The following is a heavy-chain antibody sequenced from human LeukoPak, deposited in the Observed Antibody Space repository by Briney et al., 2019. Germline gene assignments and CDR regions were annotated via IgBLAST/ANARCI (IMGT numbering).Heavy chain of an antibody. J-gene: IGHJ3*02. D-gene: IGHD6-6*01. CDR1: GFTFSSYA. V-gene: IGHV3-23*01. CDR2: ISDSGGST. Sequence: GGSLRLSCAASGFTFSSYAMSWVRQAPGKGLEWVSGISDSGGSTYYADSVKGRLIISRDNSKNTVFLQMNSLRAEDTAVYYCAKDTASSSFPPDAFDIWGQGTLVTVSS. CDR3: AKDTASSSFPPDAFDI.